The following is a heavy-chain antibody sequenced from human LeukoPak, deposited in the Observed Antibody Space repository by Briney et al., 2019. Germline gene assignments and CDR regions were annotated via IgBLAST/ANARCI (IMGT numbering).Heavy chain of an antibody. CDR2: ISPSGAT. CDR3: ARAIPGTGY. Sequence: PSETLSLTCAVYGVSFSGYSWTWIRLPPGKGLEWIGEISPSGATDYSPSLKSRVTISIDTSKNQFSLNLNSVTAADTAVYYCARAIPGTGYWGQATLVTVSS. CDR1: GVSFSGYS. D-gene: IGHD6-13*01. V-gene: IGHV4-34*01. J-gene: IGHJ4*02.